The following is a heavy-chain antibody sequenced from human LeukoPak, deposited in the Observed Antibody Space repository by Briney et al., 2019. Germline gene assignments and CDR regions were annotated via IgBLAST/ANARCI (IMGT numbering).Heavy chain of an antibody. CDR3: TTEVLEGATYGTFDI. D-gene: IGHD3-10*01. CDR2: IKTKTDGGTT. V-gene: IGHV3-15*01. CDR1: GYTFSNAW. J-gene: IGHJ3*02. Sequence: GGSLRLSCAASGYTFSNAWMSWVRQAPGKGLEWVGRIKTKTDGGTTDYAAPVKGRFTISRDDSKNTLYLLMNSLKTEDTAVYYCTTEVLEGATYGTFDIWGQGTMVTVSS.